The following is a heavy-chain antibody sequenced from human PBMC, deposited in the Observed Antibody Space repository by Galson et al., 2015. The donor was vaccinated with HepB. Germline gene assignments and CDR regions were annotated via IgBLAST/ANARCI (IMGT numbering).Heavy chain of an antibody. CDR2: ISGSGGST. J-gene: IGHJ6*02. CDR1: GFTFSCFV. Sequence: SLRLSCAASGFTFSCFVMAWVRQAPGKGLEWVSGISGSGGSTYYADSVKGRFTISRDNSKNTLYLQMNSLRAEDTAVYYCAKDLGTDTAVATCSSGMDVCGPGTTVTASS. D-gene: IGHD5-18*01. V-gene: IGHV3-23*01. CDR3: AKDLGTDTAVATCSSGMDV.